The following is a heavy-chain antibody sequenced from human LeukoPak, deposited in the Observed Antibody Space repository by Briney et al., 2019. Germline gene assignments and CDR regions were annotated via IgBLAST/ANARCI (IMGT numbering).Heavy chain of an antibody. CDR1: GFTFNNYA. V-gene: IGHV3-23*01. CDR3: AKAIYSSSRMDV. J-gene: IGHJ6*02. Sequence: PGGSLRLSCAASGFTFNNYAMNWVRQAPGKGLEWVSSISSGGGNTNYADSVKGRFTISRDSSKNTLYLQMSSLRAEDTAVYYCAKAIYSSSRMDVWGQGTTVTVSS. D-gene: IGHD6-13*01. CDR2: ISSGGGNT.